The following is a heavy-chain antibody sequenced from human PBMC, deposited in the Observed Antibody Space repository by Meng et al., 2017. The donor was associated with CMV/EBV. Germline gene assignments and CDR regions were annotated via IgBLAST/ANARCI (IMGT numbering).Heavy chain of an antibody. CDR2: INPSGGST. CDR1: GYTFTSYY. D-gene: IGHD6-6*01. CDR3: AREEGIAARSDWFDP. V-gene: IGHV1-46*01. J-gene: IGHJ5*02. Sequence: QVRLVQSGAGGKKPGASLTVSCKASGYTFTSYYMHWVRQAPGQGLEWMGIINPSGGSTSYAQKFQGRVTMTRDTPTSTVYMELSSLRSEDTAVYYCAREEGIAARSDWFDPWGQGTLVTVSS.